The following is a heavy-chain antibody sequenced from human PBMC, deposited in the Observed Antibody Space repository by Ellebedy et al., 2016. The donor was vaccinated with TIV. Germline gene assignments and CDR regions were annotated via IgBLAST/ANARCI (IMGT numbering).Heavy chain of an antibody. CDR3: ARALNHVDTVSTAPLDC. CDR1: GFTFSSYA. V-gene: IGHV3-30*04. J-gene: IGHJ4*02. Sequence: PGGSLRLSCAVSGFTFSSYAMNWVRQAPGKGLEWVALISYDGSNKYFADSVQGRFTISRDNSQNTLYLLMNSLRGDDTAIYYCARALNHVDTVSTAPLDCWGQGTLVTVSS. CDR2: ISYDGSNK. D-gene: IGHD5/OR15-5a*01.